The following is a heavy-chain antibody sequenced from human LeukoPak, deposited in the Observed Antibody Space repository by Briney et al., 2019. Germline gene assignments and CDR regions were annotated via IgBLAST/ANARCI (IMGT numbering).Heavy chain of an antibody. CDR2: IIPIFGTA. CDR1: GGTFSSYA. Sequence: SVKVSCKASGGTFSSYAISWVRQAPGQGLEWMGGIIPIFGTANYAQKFQGRVTITADKSTSTAYMELSSLRSEDTAVYYCARDRTGITTYYYMDVWGKGTTVTVSS. CDR3: ARDRTGITTYYYMDV. V-gene: IGHV1-69*06. D-gene: IGHD3-3*01. J-gene: IGHJ6*03.